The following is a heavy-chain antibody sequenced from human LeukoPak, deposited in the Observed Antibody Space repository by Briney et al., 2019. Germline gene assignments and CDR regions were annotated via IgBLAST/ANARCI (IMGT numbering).Heavy chain of an antibody. D-gene: IGHD3-22*01. CDR2: IYTSGST. Sequence: SETLSLTCTVSGGSICSYYWSWIRQPAGKGLEWIGRIYTSGSTNYNPSLKSRVTMSVDTSKNQFSLKLSSVTAADTAVYYCARDLRVYYYDSSGYYYVSSDAFDIWGQGTMVTVSS. CDR3: ARDLRVYYYDSSGYYYVSSDAFDI. CDR1: GGSICSYY. J-gene: IGHJ3*02. V-gene: IGHV4-4*07.